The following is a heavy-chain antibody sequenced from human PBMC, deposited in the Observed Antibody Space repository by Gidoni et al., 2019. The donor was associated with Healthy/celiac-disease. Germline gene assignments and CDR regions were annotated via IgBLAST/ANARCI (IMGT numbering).Heavy chain of an antibody. CDR3: AKGNLHHYFDY. CDR2: ISYDGSNK. Sequence: QVQLVESGGGVVQPGRSRRPSCAASGFTFSSYGMHWVRQAPGKGLEWVAVISYDGSNKYYADSVKGRFTISRDNSKNTLYLQMNSLRAEDTAVYYCAKGNLHHYFDYWGQGTLVTVSS. D-gene: IGHD4-4*01. J-gene: IGHJ4*02. V-gene: IGHV3-30*18. CDR1: GFTFSSYG.